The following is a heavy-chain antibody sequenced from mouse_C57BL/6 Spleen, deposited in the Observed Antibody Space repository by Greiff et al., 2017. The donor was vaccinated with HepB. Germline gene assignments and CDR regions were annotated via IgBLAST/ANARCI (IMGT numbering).Heavy chain of an antibody. CDR1: GYTFTSYG. V-gene: IGHV1-81*01. Sequence: QVQLQHSGAELARPGASVKLSCKASGYTFTSYGISWVKQRTGQGLEWIGEIYPRSGNTYYNEKFKGKATLTADKSSSTAYMELRSLTSEDSAVYFCAGGSSSYFDYWGQGTTLTVSS. J-gene: IGHJ2*01. CDR3: AGGSSSYFDY. CDR2: IYPRSGNT. D-gene: IGHD1-1*01.